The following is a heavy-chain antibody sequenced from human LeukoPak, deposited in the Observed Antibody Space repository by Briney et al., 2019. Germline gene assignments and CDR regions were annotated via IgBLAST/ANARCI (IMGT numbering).Heavy chain of an antibody. V-gene: IGHV3-11*04. Sequence: PGGSLRLSCAASGFTFSDYYMSWIRQAPGKGLEWVSYISSGGSTIYYADSVKGRFTISRDNAKNSLYLQMNSLRAEDTAVYYCARDADYCSSTSCHVDYWGQGTLVTVSS. CDR1: GFTFSDYY. CDR3: ARDADYCSSTSCHVDY. J-gene: IGHJ4*02. CDR2: ISSGGSTI. D-gene: IGHD2-2*01.